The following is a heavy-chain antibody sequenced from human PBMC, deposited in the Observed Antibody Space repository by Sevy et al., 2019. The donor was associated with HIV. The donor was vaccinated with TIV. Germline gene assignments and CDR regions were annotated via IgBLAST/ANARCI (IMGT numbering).Heavy chain of an antibody. D-gene: IGHD6-19*01. CDR2: ISSSSSYI. J-gene: IGHJ6*02. CDR1: GFTFSSYS. Sequence: GGSLRLSCAASGFTFSSYSMNWVRQAPGKGLEWVSSISSSSSYIYYADSVKGRFTISRDNAKNSLYLQMNSLGAEDTAVYYCAGDFGIAVAGNCLVCYYYGMDVWGQGTTVTVSS. V-gene: IGHV3-21*01. CDR3: AGDFGIAVAGNCLVCYYYGMDV.